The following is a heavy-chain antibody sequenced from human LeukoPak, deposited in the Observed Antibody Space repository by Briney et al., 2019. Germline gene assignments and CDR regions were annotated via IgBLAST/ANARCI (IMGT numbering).Heavy chain of an antibody. V-gene: IGHV1-2*02. CDR3: ARIAAAGTYYYYMDV. D-gene: IGHD6-13*01. CDR1: GYTFTGYY. Sequence: GASVKVSCKASGYTFTGYYMHWVRQAPGQGLEWMGWINPNSGGTNYAQKFQGRVTMTRDTSISTAYMELSRLRSDDTAVYYCARIAAAGTYYYYMDVWGKGTTVTVSS. J-gene: IGHJ6*03. CDR2: INPNSGGT.